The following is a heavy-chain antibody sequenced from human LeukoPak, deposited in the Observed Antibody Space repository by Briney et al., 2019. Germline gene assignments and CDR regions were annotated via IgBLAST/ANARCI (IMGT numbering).Heavy chain of an antibody. CDR1: GFTFGDYA. Sequence: GGSLVLSCPASGFTFGDYAMSWFRQAPGKGLEGVGFIRSKAYGGTTEYAASVKGRFTISRDDSNSIANLQMNSLTTEDADVYYCTRDPDTAMVPRYYFDYWGQGTLVTVSS. V-gene: IGHV3-49*03. CDR3: TRDPDTAMVPRYYFDY. J-gene: IGHJ4*02. CDR2: IRSKAYGGTT. D-gene: IGHD5-18*01.